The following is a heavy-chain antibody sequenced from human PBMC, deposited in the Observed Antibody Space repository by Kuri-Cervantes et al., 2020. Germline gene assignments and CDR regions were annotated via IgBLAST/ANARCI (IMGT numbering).Heavy chain of an antibody. D-gene: IGHD2-2*01. V-gene: IGHV4-59*01. CDR2: IYYSGST. Sequence: SETLSLTCTVSGGSISSYYWSWIRQPPGKGLEWIGYIYYSGSTNYNPSLKSRVTISVDTSKNQFSLKLSSVTAADTAVYYCARALKGYCSSTSCYMDVWGQGTTVTVSS. CDR3: ARALKGYCSSTSCYMDV. CDR1: GGSISSYY. J-gene: IGHJ6*02.